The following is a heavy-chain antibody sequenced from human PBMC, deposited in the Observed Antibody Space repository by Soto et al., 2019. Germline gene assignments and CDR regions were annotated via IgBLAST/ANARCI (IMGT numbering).Heavy chain of an antibody. D-gene: IGHD6-19*01. CDR1: GDSINNFY. V-gene: IGHV4-4*07. J-gene: IGHJ4*02. CDR3: AKDEGQYSSGWYLN. Sequence: QVQLQESGPGLVKPSETLSLTCTVSGDSINNFYWSWIRQPAGNGLEWIGLIYSSGSTNYNSALASRVTMSVDTSKNQFSLILTSVTDADTAEYYCAKDEGQYSSGWYLNWGQGTLVNVSS. CDR2: IYSSGST.